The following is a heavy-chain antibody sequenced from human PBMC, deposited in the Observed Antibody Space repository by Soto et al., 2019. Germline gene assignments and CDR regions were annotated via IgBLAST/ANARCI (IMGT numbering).Heavy chain of an antibody. CDR1: GFTFSSYW. CDR2: IKQDGSEK. V-gene: IGHV3-7*03. J-gene: IGHJ4*02. D-gene: IGHD6-25*01. Sequence: EVQLVESGGGLVQPGGSLRLSCAASGFTFSSYWMSWVRQAPGKGLEWVANIKQDGSEKYYVDSVKGRFTISRDNAKNSLYLQMNSLRDEDTAVYYCARSAAEETFDYWGQGTLVTVSS. CDR3: ARSAAEETFDY.